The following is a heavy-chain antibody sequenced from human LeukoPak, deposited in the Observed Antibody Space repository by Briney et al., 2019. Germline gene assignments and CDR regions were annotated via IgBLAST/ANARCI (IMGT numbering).Heavy chain of an antibody. Sequence: PSETLSLTCTVSGASISSYYWSWIRQPPGQGLEWIGYIYTSGSTNYNPSLKSRVTISVDTSKNQFSLKLSSVTAADTAVYYCARRNSSSWVPGAFDIWGQGTMVTVSS. V-gene: IGHV4-4*09. CDR1: GASISSYY. J-gene: IGHJ3*02. D-gene: IGHD6-13*01. CDR2: IYTSGST. CDR3: ARRNSSSWVPGAFDI.